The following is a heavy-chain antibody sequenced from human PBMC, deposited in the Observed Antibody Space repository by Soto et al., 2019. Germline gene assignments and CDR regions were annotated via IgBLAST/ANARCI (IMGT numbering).Heavy chain of an antibody. J-gene: IGHJ4*02. D-gene: IGHD1-26*01. V-gene: IGHV3-33*01. CDR1: ESIFRGHG. CDR2: IRFDGSNI. CDR3: ARDGVGATTFWVYLDY. Sequence: QVLLVESGGGVVQPGRSLRLSCAASESIFRGHGMHWVRQAPGKGLEWVAIIRFDGSNINYADSVRGRFTISRDNFKNMLYLEMNSLRVEDTAVYYCARDGVGATTFWVYLDYWGQGTLVTVSA.